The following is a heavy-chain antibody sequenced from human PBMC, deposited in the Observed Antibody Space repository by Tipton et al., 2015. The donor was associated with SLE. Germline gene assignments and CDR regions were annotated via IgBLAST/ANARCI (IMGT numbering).Heavy chain of an antibody. CDR3: ARGGMGIAVAGEFDS. V-gene: IGHV4-59*01. CDR2: IYYSGST. D-gene: IGHD6-19*01. Sequence: TLSLTCTVSGGSISRYSWSWIRQPPGKGLEWIGYIYYSGSTNYNPSLKSRVTISVDTSKSQFSLNLRSVTAADTAVYYCARGGMGIAVAGEFDSWGQGALVTVSS. CDR1: GGSISRYS. J-gene: IGHJ4*02.